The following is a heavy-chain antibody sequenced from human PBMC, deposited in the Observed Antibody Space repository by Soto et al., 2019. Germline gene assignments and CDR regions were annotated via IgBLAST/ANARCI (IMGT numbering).Heavy chain of an antibody. CDR1: GFTFDDYA. J-gene: IGHJ4*02. CDR3: AKAVGSYGNFDY. D-gene: IGHD5-18*01. V-gene: IGHV3-9*01. CDR2: ISWNSGSI. Sequence: EVQLVESGGGLVQPGRSLRLSCAASGFTFDDYAMHWVRQSPGKGLEWVSGISWNSGSICYAYSVKGRFTISRDNAKNSLYLQMNSLRAEDTALYYCAKAVGSYGNFDYWGQGNLVTVSS.